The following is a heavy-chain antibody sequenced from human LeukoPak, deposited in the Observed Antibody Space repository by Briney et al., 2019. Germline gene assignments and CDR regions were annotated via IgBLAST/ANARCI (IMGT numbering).Heavy chain of an antibody. D-gene: IGHD2-2*01. Sequence: SGGSLRLSCVASGFTFSYFGMHWVRQAPGKGREWLAFIRDDGSNEYYAESVKGRFTISRDNSKNTLYLQMNSLRVEDTAAYYCATIEGKYQLANIPDSWGQGALVTVSS. CDR2: IRDDGSNE. V-gene: IGHV3-30*02. CDR3: ATIEGKYQLANIPDS. CDR1: GFTFSYFG. J-gene: IGHJ4*02.